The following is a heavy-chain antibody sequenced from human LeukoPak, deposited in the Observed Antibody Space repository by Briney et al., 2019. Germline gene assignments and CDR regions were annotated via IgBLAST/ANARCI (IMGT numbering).Heavy chain of an antibody. CDR2: MNPNSGNT. CDR3: AREVEEMDFDI. CDR1: GYTFTSYD. J-gene: IGHJ3*02. V-gene: IGHV1-8*03. Sequence: ASVKVSCKASGYTFTSYDINWVRQATGQGLEWMGWMNPNSGNTGYAQKFQGRVTITRNTSISTAYMELSSLRSEDTAEYYCAREVEEMDFDIWGQGTMVTVSS. D-gene: IGHD5-24*01.